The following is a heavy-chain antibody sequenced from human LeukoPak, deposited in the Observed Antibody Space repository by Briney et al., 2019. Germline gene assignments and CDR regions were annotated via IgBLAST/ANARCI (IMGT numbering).Heavy chain of an antibody. J-gene: IGHJ3*02. Sequence: ASVKVTCKASGYTFTGHYMHWVRPAPGQGLEWMGWINPNSGGTNYAQKLQGRVAMTRDTHIRTASMELSRLRADDTAVYYCASHYYDSSGYYYQGRAFDIWGQGTMVSVSS. CDR2: INPNSGGT. V-gene: IGHV1-2*02. CDR3: ASHYYDSSGYYYQGRAFDI. D-gene: IGHD3-22*01. CDR1: GYTFTGHY.